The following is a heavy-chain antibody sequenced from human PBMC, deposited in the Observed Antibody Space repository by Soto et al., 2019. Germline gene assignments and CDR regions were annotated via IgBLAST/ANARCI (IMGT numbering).Heavy chain of an antibody. CDR2: IYPGDSDT. CDR3: ATLYSSGWYVNNWFDP. D-gene: IGHD6-13*01. J-gene: IGHJ5*02. CDR1: GYSFTSYW. V-gene: IGHV5-51*01. Sequence: PGESLKISCKGSGYSFTSYWIGWVRQMPGKGLEWMGIIYPGDSDTRYSPSFQGQVTISADKSISTAYLQWSSLKASDTAMYYCATLYSSGWYVNNWFDPWGQGTLVTVSS.